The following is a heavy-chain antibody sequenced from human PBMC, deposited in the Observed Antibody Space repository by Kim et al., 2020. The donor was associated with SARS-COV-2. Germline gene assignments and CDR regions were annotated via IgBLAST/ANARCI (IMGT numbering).Heavy chain of an antibody. CDR3: ARVGPLYCTNGVCYEVDY. J-gene: IGHJ4*02. Sequence: GGSLRLYCAASGFTFSDYYMSWIRQAPGKGLEWVSYISSSSSYTNYADSVKDRFTISRDNAKNSLYLQMNSLRAEDTAVYYCARVGPLYCTNGVCYEVDYWGQGTLVTVSS. V-gene: IGHV3-11*06. CDR1: GFTFSDYY. CDR2: ISSSSSYT. D-gene: IGHD2-8*01.